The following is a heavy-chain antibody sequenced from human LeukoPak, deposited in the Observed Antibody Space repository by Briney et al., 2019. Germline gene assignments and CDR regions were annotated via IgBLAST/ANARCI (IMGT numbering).Heavy chain of an antibody. D-gene: IGHD1-1*01. J-gene: IGHJ4*02. CDR2: ISSSGSTI. CDR3: ATLVNYWSFDY. Sequence: GGSLRLSCAASGVTFSSYEMNWGRQAPGKGLEWVSYISSSGSTIYYADSVKGRFTTSRDSAKNSLYLQMNSLRAEDTAVYYCATLVNYWSFDYWGQGTLVTVSS. V-gene: IGHV3-48*03. CDR1: GVTFSSYE.